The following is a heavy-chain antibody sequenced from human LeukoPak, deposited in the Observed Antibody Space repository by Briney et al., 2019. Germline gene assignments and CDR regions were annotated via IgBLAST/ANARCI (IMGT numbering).Heavy chain of an antibody. CDR2: IYYSGSP. Sequence: SQTLSLTCTVSRGSVSSGVYYWSWIRQPPGTGLEWIGYIYYSGSPYSNPSLKCRVTISVDTSKNQFSLKLSSVTAADTAVYYCARVRSSSWYGVDYWGQGTLVTVA. D-gene: IGHD6-13*01. V-gene: IGHV4-30-4*08. CDR1: RGSVSSGVYY. J-gene: IGHJ4*02. CDR3: ARVRSSSWYGVDY.